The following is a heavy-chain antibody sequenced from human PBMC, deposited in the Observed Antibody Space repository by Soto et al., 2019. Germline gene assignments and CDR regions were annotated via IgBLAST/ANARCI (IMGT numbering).Heavy chain of an antibody. J-gene: IGHJ5*02. Sequence: SETLSLTCTVSGGSISSGDYYWSWIRQPPGKGLEWIGCTYYSGSTYYNPSLKSRVTISVDKSKNQFSLKPSSVPAADTAVYYCARGVTMVRGVIIPWFDPWGQGTLVTVSS. D-gene: IGHD3-10*01. CDR3: ARGVTMVRGVIIPWFDP. CDR1: GGSISSGDYY. CDR2: TYYSGST. V-gene: IGHV4-30-4*01.